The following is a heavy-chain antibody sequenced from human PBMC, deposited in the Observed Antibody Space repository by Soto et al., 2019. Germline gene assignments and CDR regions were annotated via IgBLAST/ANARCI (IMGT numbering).Heavy chain of an antibody. D-gene: IGHD3-22*01. Sequence: GGSLRLSCAASGGTFINDAMSWVRQAPGKGLEWVSSINQSGDETYHADSVKGRFTISRDNSKNTLYLQMISLRAEDTALYYCGKRHSRGGYVDYWGQGTLLTVSS. J-gene: IGHJ4*02. CDR1: GGTFINDA. CDR2: INQSGDET. CDR3: GKRHSRGGYVDY. V-gene: IGHV3-23*01.